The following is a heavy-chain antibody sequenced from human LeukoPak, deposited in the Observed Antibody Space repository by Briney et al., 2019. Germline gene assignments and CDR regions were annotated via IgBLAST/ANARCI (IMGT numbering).Heavy chain of an antibody. Sequence: GGSLRLSCAASGFTFDDYAMHWVRQAPGKGLEWVAVIWYDGSNKYYADSVKGRFTISRDNSKNTLYLQMNSLRAEDTAVYYCAREPYSSSWYRAFDIWGQGTMVTVSS. D-gene: IGHD6-13*01. V-gene: IGHV3-33*08. J-gene: IGHJ3*02. CDR1: GFTFDDYA. CDR2: IWYDGSNK. CDR3: AREPYSSSWYRAFDI.